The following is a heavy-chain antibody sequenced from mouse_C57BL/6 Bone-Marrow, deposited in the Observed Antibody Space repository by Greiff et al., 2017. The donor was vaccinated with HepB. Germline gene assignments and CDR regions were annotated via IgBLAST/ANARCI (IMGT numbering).Heavy chain of an antibody. J-gene: IGHJ2*01. V-gene: IGHV1-55*01. CDR2: IYPGSGST. CDR3: ARGEMTYSNPCD. D-gene: IGHD2-5*01. Sequence: QVQLQQPGAELVKPGASVKMSCKASGYTFTSYWITWVKQRPGQGLEWIGDIYPGSGSTNYNEKFKSKATLTVDTSSSTAYMQRSSLTSEDSAVYYCARGEMTYSNPCDWGQGTTLTVSS. CDR1: GYTFTSYW.